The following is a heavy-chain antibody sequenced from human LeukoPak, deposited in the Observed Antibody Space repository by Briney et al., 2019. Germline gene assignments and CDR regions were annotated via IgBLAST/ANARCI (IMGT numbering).Heavy chain of an antibody. Sequence: GASVKVSCKASGYTFTSYGISWARQAPGQGLEWMGGIIPIFGTANYAQKFQGRVTITTDESTSTAYMELSSLRSEDTAVYYCARNSLCSTSCYRRDTFYYYYYMDVWGKGTTVTVSS. V-gene: IGHV1-69*05. CDR3: ARNSLCSTSCYRRDTFYYYYYMDV. CDR2: IIPIFGTA. CDR1: GYTFTSYG. D-gene: IGHD2-2*01. J-gene: IGHJ6*03.